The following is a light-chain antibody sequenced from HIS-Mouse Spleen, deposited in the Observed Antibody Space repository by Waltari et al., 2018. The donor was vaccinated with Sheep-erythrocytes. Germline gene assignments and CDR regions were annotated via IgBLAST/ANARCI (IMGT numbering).Light chain of an antibody. Sequence: QSALTQPRSVSGLPGQSVTIPCPGTSRDGGGFNYFPWYQPHPGKAPKLMIYDVSKRPSGVPDRFSGSKSGNTASLTISGLQAEDEADYYCCSYAGSYTFWVFGGGTKLTVL. J-gene: IGLJ3*02. CDR3: CSYAGSYTFWV. CDR2: DVS. V-gene: IGLV2-11*01. CDR1: SRDGGGFNY.